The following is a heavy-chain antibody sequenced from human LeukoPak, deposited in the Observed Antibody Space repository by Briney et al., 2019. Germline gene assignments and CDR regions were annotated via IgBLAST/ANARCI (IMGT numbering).Heavy chain of an antibody. Sequence: SETLSLTCAVSGGSISSSNWWSWVRQPPGKGLEWIGEIYHSGSTNYNPSLKSRVTISVDKSKNQFSLKPSSVTAADTAVYYCARLPYYDFWSGYSDFDYWGQGTLVTVSS. D-gene: IGHD3-3*01. J-gene: IGHJ4*02. CDR1: GGSISSSNW. CDR3: ARLPYYDFWSGYSDFDY. CDR2: IYHSGST. V-gene: IGHV4-4*02.